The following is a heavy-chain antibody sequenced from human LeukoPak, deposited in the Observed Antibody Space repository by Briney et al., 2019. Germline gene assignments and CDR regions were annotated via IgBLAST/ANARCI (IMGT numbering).Heavy chain of an antibody. CDR3: ARHVDYTGDAFDI. Sequence: SETLSFTCTVSGDSIRSYYWSWIRQPPGKGLQWIGHIFHSGGTNYNPSVKSRVTMSVDTSKSQFSLKLSSVTAADTAVYYCARHVDYTGDAFDIWGQGTMVTVSS. V-gene: IGHV4-59*08. CDR1: GDSIRSYY. CDR2: IFHSGGT. J-gene: IGHJ3*02. D-gene: IGHD4-11*01.